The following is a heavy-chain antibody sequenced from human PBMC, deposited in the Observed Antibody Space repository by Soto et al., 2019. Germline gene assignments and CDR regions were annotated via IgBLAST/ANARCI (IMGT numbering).Heavy chain of an antibody. Sequence: HPVGSLRLSCSASGFTFSIYGMHWVRQAPGKGLEWVAVISYDGSNKYYADSVKGRFTISRDNSKNTLYPQMNSLRAEDTAVYYCAKDGGSYYSANNVSLLVYWGQGTMVNV. CDR1: GFTFSIYG. D-gene: IGHD1-26*01. V-gene: IGHV3-30*18. CDR3: AKDGGSYYSANNVSLLVY. J-gene: IGHJ4*02. CDR2: ISYDGSNK.